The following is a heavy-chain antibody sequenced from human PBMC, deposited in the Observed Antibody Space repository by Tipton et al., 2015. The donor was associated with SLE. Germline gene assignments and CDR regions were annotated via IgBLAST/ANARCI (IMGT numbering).Heavy chain of an antibody. CDR2: IYSSGTT. CDR3: ARGGGYCSTKSCYWFDP. CDR1: GGSISNYY. V-gene: IGHV4-59*01. Sequence: TLSLTCTVSGGSISNYYWSWIRQPPGKGLEWIGYIYSSGTTNYSPSLKRRVTISVDTSKNQFSLNLSSVTAADTAVYYCARGGGYCSTKSCYWFDPWGPGTQVTVSS. J-gene: IGHJ5*02. D-gene: IGHD2-2*01.